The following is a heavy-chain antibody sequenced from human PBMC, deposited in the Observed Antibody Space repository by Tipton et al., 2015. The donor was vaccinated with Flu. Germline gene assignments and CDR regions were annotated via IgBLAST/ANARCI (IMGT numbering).Heavy chain of an antibody. Sequence: SLRLSCAASGFAFSGYWMSWVRQAPGKGPEWVANIKFDGNEEYYVDSAKGRFTISRDNAKNSLYLQMTSLRAEDTALYYCAKERQRSLDYWGQGTLVTVSS. CDR3: AKERQRSLDY. CDR1: GFAFSGYW. CDR2: IKFDGNEE. D-gene: IGHD6-25*01. J-gene: IGHJ4*02. V-gene: IGHV3-7*01.